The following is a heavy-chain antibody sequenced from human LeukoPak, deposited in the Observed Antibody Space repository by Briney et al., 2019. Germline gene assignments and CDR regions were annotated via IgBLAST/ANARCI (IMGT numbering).Heavy chain of an antibody. Sequence: GGSLRLSCAASGFTFSSYAMSWVRQAPGKGLEWVSLIDDSGGNTYYADSVKGRFTISRDNSKNTLFLQMSSLRAEDTAVYYCAKTSAGIRGGYFDYWGQGTLVTVSS. D-gene: IGHD3-10*01. CDR1: GFTFSSYA. V-gene: IGHV3-23*01. CDR3: AKTSAGIRGGYFDY. J-gene: IGHJ4*02. CDR2: IDDSGGNT.